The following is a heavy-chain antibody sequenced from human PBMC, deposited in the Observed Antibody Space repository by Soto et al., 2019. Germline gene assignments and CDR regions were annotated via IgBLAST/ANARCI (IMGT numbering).Heavy chain of an antibody. J-gene: IGHJ6*02. Sequence: ASVKVSCKASGYTFTSYAMHWVRQAPGQRLERKVWINAGNGNTKYSQKFQGRVTITRDTSASTAYMELSSLRSEDTAVYYCAIDAELSSSSSSYYYYGMDVWGQGTTVTVSS. CDR1: GYTFTSYA. CDR3: AIDAELSSSSSSYYYYGMDV. V-gene: IGHV1-3*01. CDR2: INAGNGNT. D-gene: IGHD6-6*01.